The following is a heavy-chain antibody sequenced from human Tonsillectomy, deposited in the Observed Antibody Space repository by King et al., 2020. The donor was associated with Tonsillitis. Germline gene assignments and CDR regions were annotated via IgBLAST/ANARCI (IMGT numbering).Heavy chain of an antibody. CDR1: GFTFSSYA. CDR2: ISGSDGRT. CDR3: AKAYYGSGSYSTGDS. V-gene: IGHV3-23*04. J-gene: IGHJ4*02. Sequence: VQLVESGGGLVQPGGSLRLSCAASGFTFSSYAMSWVRQAPGKGLEWVATISGSDGRTYYADSVTGRFTISRDNSKNTVYLQMNSLRAEDTALYYCAKAYYGSGSYSTGDSWGQGTLVTVSS. D-gene: IGHD3-10*01.